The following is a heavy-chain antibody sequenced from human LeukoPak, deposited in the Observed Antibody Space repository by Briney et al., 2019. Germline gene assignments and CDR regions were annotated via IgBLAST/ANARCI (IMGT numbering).Heavy chain of an antibody. V-gene: IGHV3-23*01. CDR2: ISGSGGST. J-gene: IGHJ4*02. CDR1: GFTFSSYA. D-gene: IGHD3-3*01. Sequence: GGSLRLSCAASGFTFSSYAMSWVRQAPGKGLEWVSAISGSGGSTYYADSVKGRFTISRDSAKNSLYLQMNSLRAEDTAVYYCARGVPYDSWSGPHYSDYWGQGTLVTVSS. CDR3: ARGVPYDSWSGPHYSDY.